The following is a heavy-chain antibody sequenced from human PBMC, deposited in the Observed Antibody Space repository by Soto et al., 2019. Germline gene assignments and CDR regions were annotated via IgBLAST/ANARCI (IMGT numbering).Heavy chain of an antibody. V-gene: IGHV1-18*01. CDR2: ISAYNGNT. CDR3: AGDRAGGSYCFAF. CDR1: GYSFTRYG. Sequence: QVQLVQSGAEVKKPGASVKVSCKASGYSFTRYGISWVRQAPGQGLEWMGWISAYNGNTNYAQKPQGRVTMTTDTSTSTAYMEQRSLRSDDTAVYYFAGDRAGGSYCFAFWGQGALVTDSS. D-gene: IGHD1-26*01. J-gene: IGHJ4*02.